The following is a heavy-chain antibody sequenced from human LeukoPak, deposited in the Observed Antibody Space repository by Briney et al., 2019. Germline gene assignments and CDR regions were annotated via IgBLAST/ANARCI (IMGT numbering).Heavy chain of an antibody. CDR1: GGSISSGGYY. V-gene: IGHV4-31*03. CDR3: ARASIVVVPAAYFGY. D-gene: IGHD2-2*01. CDR2: IYYSGST. Sequence: SETLSLTCTVSGGSISSGGYYWSWIRQHPGKGLEWIGYIYYSGSTYYNPSLKSRVTISVDTSKNQFSLKLSSVTAADTAVYYCARASIVVVPAAYFGYWGQGTLVTVSS. J-gene: IGHJ4*02.